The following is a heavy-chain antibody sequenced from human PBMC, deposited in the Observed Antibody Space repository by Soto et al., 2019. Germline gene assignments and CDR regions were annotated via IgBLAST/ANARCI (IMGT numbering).Heavy chain of an antibody. CDR1: RFTFSNYA. CDR3: AKAQYCSGGSCYGWGDAFAI. Sequence: EVQLLESGGGLVQPGGSLRLSCAASRFTFSNYAMNWVRQAPGKGLAWVSAISDSSGRTYYADSVKGRFTVSRDNSKNTLYLQMNSLRAEDTAVYYCAKAQYCSGGSCYGWGDAFAIWGQGTMVTVSS. J-gene: IGHJ3*02. CDR2: ISDSSGRT. V-gene: IGHV3-23*01. D-gene: IGHD2-15*01.